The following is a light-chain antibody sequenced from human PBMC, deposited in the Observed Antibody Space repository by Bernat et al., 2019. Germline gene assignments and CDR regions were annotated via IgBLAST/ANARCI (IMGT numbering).Light chain of an antibody. V-gene: IGKV3-11*01. CDR1: QSVSSY. CDR3: QQLFT. Sequence: EIVLTQSPATLSLSPGERATLSCRASQSVSSYLAWYQQKPGQAPRLLIYGASNRATGIPARFSGSGSGTDFTLTISSLEPEDFAVYYCQQLFTFGGVTKVEIK. J-gene: IGKJ4*01. CDR2: GAS.